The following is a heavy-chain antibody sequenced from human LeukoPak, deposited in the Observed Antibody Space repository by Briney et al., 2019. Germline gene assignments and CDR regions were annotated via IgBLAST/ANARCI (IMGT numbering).Heavy chain of an antibody. CDR2: ISPDGSDT. CDR1: KFTFGSVW. V-gene: IGHV3-74*01. CDR3: ARVRNGYSSGLDV. J-gene: IGHJ6*02. Sequence: PGGSLRLSCAASKFTFGSVWMNWVRPVPGKGLLWVSRISPDGSDTEYADSVKGRFTVSRDNARNTLYLEMRSLSVQDSGLYYCARVRNGYSSGLDVWGPGTWVTVSS. D-gene: IGHD2-15*01.